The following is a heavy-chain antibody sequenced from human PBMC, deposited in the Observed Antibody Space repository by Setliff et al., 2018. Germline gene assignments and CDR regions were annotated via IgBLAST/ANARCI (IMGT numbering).Heavy chain of an antibody. Sequence: VSVKVSCKASGYTFANFAINWVRQAPGQRLEWMAWFNPGNGDTKYSQNFQGRVTITRDTSASTAYIEVSSLRSEDTAVYYCARTDYYYYYIDVWGKGTTVTVSS. J-gene: IGHJ6*03. V-gene: IGHV1-3*01. CDR1: GYTFANFA. CDR2: FNPGNGDT. CDR3: ARTDYYYYYIDV.